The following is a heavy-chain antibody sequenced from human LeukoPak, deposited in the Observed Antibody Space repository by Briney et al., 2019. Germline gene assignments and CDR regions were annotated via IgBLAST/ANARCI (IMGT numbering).Heavy chain of an antibody. D-gene: IGHD1-1*01. CDR3: ARSRDNVLDY. CDR2: ISSDGSDP. CDR1: GFIFSRYW. J-gene: IGHJ4*02. V-gene: IGHV3-74*01. Sequence: PGGSLRLSCAASGFIFSRYWMYWVRQVPGQGLVWVARISSDGSDPSYADSVEGRFAISRDSARNTLCLQMNSLRAEDTAVYYCARSRDNVLDYWGQGTLVTVSS.